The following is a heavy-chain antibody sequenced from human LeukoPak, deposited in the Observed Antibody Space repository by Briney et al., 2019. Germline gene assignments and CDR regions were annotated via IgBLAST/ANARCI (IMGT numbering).Heavy chain of an antibody. CDR1: GGSIRSYY. V-gene: IGHV4-59*01. CDR2: ISDRGST. CDR3: GRGRLFEWFDH. D-gene: IGHD3-3*01. Sequence: SETLSLTCTVSGGSIRSYYWSWIRQPPGKRLEWIGYISDRGSTNYNPSLKSRVTISVDTPKSQFSLRLSSVTAADTAVDYCGRGRLFEWFDHWGQGTLVSVSS. J-gene: IGHJ5*02.